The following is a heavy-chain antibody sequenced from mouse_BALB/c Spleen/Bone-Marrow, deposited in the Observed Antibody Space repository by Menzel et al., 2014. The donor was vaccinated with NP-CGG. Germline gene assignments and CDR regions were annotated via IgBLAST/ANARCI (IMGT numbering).Heavy chain of an antibody. CDR3: ASGSSSFAY. V-gene: IGHV1-82*01. CDR2: IYPGDGDT. Sequence: QVQLQQSGPELVKPGASVKISCKASGYAFSSSRMNWVKQRPGQGLEWIGRIYPGDGDTNYNGKFKGKATLTADKSSSTAYMQLSSLTSVDSAVYFCASGSSSFAYWGQGTLVTVSA. J-gene: IGHJ3*01. CDR1: GYAFSSSR. D-gene: IGHD1-1*01.